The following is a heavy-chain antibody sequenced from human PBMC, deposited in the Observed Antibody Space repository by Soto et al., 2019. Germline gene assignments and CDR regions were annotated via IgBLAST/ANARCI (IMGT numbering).Heavy chain of an antibody. Sequence: PSETLSLTCAVYGGSFSSYYWSWIRQPPGKGLEWIGEINHSGSTNYNPSLKSRVTISVDTSKNQFSLKLSSVTAADTAVYYCARSGYDYYYYYGMDVWGQGTTVTVS. CDR1: GGSFSSYY. J-gene: IGHJ6*02. CDR2: INHSGST. D-gene: IGHD5-12*01. V-gene: IGHV4-34*01. CDR3: ARSGYDYYYYYGMDV.